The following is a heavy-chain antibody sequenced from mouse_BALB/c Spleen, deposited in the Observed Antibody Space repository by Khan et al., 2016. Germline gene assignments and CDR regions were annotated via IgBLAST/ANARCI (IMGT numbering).Heavy chain of an antibody. CDR1: GYSISSGYS. D-gene: IGHD1-1*01. CDR3: TRGDYYGSGY. CDR2: IHYSGST. Sequence: EVQLQESGPDLVKPSQSLSLTCTVTGYSISSGYSWHWIRQFPGIKLEWMAYIHYSGSTNYNPSLNSRISITRDTSKNQFFLQLISVTTEDTATYYCTRGDYYGSGYWGQGTTLTVSS. J-gene: IGHJ2*01. V-gene: IGHV3-1*02.